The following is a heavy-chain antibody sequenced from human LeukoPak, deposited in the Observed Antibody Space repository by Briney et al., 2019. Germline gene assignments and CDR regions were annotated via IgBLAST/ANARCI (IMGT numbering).Heavy chain of an antibody. D-gene: IGHD2-21*02. J-gene: IGHJ4*02. CDR3: ARGFSAYCGGDCYPPYYFDY. Sequence: PVKVSCKASGGTFSSYAISWVRQAPGQGLEWMGGIIPIFGTANYAQKFQGRVTITADESTSTAYMELSSLRSEDTAVYYCARGFSAYCGGDCYPPYYFDYWGQGTLVTVSS. CDR1: GGTFSSYA. CDR2: IIPIFGTA. V-gene: IGHV1-69*13.